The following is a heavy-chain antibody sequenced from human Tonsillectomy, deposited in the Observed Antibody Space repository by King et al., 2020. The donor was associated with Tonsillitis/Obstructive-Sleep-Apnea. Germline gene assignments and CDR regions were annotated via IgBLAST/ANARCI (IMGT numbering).Heavy chain of an antibody. CDR3: TRGRYSYGYNFDF. CDR1: GFTFSTYW. CDR2: IKQDGSEK. D-gene: IGHD5-18*01. V-gene: IGHV3-7*01. Sequence: VQLVESGGGLVQPGGSLRLSCAASGFTFSTYWMSWFGQAPGKGLEWVATIKQDGSEKYHVDSVTGRFTISRDNDKNSLYLQMDSLRVEDTAVYYCTRGRYSYGYNFDFWGHGTLVTVSS. J-gene: IGHJ4*01.